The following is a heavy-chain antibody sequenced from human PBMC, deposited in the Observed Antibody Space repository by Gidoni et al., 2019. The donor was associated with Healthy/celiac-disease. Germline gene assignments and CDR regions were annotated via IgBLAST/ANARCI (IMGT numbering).Heavy chain of an antibody. Sequence: QLQLQESGPGLVKPSETLSLTCTVSVGSISSSSYYLGWLPQPPGKGLEWIGSIYYSGSTYYNPSLKSRVTISVDTSKNQFSLKLSSVTAADTAVYYCARLGTSWGGYCSGGSCYDGHPDYWGQGTLVTVSS. CDR1: VGSISSSSYY. CDR2: IYYSGST. CDR3: ARLGTSWGGYCSGGSCYDGHPDY. V-gene: IGHV4-39*01. D-gene: IGHD2-15*01. J-gene: IGHJ4*02.